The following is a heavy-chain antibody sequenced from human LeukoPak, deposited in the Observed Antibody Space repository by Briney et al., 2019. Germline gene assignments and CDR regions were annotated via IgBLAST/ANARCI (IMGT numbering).Heavy chain of an antibody. J-gene: IGHJ4*02. Sequence: SETLSLTCTVSGGSVSNGNYYWSWLRQPPGKALEWIGYIYYTGSTYYNPSLEGRVTISVDTPRNHFSVKLSSVTAADTAVYYCASLASVYYYDSSGYYYYFDYWGQGTLVTVSS. CDR1: GGSVSNGNYY. CDR3: ASLASVYYYDSSGYYYYFDY. CDR2: IYYTGST. V-gene: IGHV4-61*03. D-gene: IGHD3-22*01.